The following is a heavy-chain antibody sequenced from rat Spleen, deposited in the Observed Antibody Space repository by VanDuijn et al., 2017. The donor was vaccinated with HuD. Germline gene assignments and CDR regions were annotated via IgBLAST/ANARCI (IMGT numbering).Heavy chain of an antibody. J-gene: IGHJ3*01. CDR1: GYSITSAYR. V-gene: IGHV3-3*01. CDR2: INSAGNT. D-gene: IGHD1-12*02. Sequence: EVQLQESGPGLVKPSQSLSLTCSVTGYSITSAYRWNWIRKFPGNKLEWMGYINSAGNTNYNPSLKSRISISRDPSKNQFFLQLNSVTTEDTATYYCARSDGTHYYLPFADWGQGTLVTVSS. CDR3: ARSDGTHYYLPFAD.